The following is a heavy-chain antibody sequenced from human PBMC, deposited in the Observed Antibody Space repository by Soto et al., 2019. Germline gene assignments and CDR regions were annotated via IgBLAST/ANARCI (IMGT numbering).Heavy chain of an antibody. CDR3: ARLRSNYYYYYMDV. J-gene: IGHJ6*03. CDR1: GYTFTSCD. V-gene: IGHV1-8*01. Sequence: ASVKVSCKASGYTFTSCDINWVRQATGQGLEWMGWMNPNNGNTGYAQKFQGRVTMTRNTSISTAYMELSSLRSEDTAVYYCARLRSNYYYYYMDVWGKGTTVTVSS. CDR2: MNPNNGNT.